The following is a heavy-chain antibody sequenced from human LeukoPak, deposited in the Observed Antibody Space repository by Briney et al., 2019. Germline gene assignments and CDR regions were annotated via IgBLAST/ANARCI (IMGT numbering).Heavy chain of an antibody. CDR3: ARGDTYYYDSSGYFRAFGI. CDR1: GGTFSSYA. Sequence: SVKVSCKASGGTFSSYAISWVRQAPGQGLEWMGGIIPIFGTANYAQKFQGRVTITTDESTSTAYMELSSLRSEDTTVYYCARGDTYYYDSSGYFRAFGIWGQGTMVTVSS. V-gene: IGHV1-69*05. D-gene: IGHD3-22*01. CDR2: IIPIFGTA. J-gene: IGHJ3*02.